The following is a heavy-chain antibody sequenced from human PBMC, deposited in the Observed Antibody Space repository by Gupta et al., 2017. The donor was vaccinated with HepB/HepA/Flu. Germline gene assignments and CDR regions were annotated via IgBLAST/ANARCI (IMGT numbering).Heavy chain of an antibody. Sequence: EVELVESGGGLVQPGGSLRLSCAASGLSVSGSSMNWVRQAPGKGLQWVSCRYAGGDTYYTKSGRGRFTISRHNSENTVYLQMNSLRPEDTAIYYCARGGPHGDYLDHWGQGTLVTVSS. CDR1: GLSVSGSS. D-gene: IGHD4-17*01. CDR3: ARGGPHGDYLDH. J-gene: IGHJ4*02. CDR2: RYAGGDT. V-gene: IGHV3-53*04.